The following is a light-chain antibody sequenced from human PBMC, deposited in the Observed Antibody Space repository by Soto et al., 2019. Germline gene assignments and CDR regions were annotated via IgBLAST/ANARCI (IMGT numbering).Light chain of an antibody. CDR2: GAS. J-gene: IGKJ5*01. CDR3: KQYNNWPPT. V-gene: IGKV3-15*01. Sequence: EIVMTQSPATLSVSPGETATLSCRASQYVSNKVAWYQQKPGQAPSLLILGASTRATGVPARFSGSGSGTEFTLSISSLRSEDFAVYYCKQYNNWPPTFGQGTRLEIK. CDR1: QYVSNK.